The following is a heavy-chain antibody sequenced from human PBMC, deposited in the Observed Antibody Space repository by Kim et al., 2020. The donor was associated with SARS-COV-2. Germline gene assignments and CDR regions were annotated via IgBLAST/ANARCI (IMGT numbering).Heavy chain of an antibody. CDR3: AMYSSGSHSAFYYFDF. D-gene: IGHD3-10*01. V-gene: IGHV3-23*01. J-gene: IGHJ4*02. CDR1: GLTFSSYG. CDR2: ISSTT. Sequence: GGSLRLSCVVSGLTFSSYGMTWVRRAPGKGLEWVSFISSTTYYADSVRGRFTISRDNSRNTLYLQMNSLRAEDTAVYYCAMYSSGSHSAFYYFDFWGQGTLVTVSS.